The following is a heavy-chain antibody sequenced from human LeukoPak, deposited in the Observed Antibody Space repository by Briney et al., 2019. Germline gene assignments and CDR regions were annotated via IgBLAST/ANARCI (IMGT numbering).Heavy chain of an antibody. CDR1: GGSISSSY. V-gene: IGHV4-59*01. CDR3: ARDKHIGYCSGGTCYPHYFDS. CDR2: ISYSGST. D-gene: IGHD2-15*01. Sequence: SETLSLTCTVSGGSISSSYWSWIRQPPGKGLECIGYISYSGSTNYNPSLKSRVTVSVDASKNQISLKLSSVTAADTAVYYCARDKHIGYCSGGTCYPHYFDSWGQGALVTVSS. J-gene: IGHJ4*02.